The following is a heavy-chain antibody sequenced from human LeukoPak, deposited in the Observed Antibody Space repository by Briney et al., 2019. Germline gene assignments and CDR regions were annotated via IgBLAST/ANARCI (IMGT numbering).Heavy chain of an antibody. CDR1: GGSISSSNW. V-gene: IGHV4-4*02. D-gene: IGHD2-8*02. J-gene: IGHJ3*02. Sequence: TSGTLSLTCAVSGGSISSSNWWSWVRQPPGKGLEWIGEIYHSGSTNYNPSLKSRVTISVDRSKNQLSLKLSSVTAADTAVYYCALVGRWDAFDIWGQGTMVTVSS. CDR2: IYHSGST. CDR3: ALVGRWDAFDI.